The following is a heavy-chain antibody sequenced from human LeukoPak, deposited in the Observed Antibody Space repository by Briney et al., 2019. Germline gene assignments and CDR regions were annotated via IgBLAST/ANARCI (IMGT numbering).Heavy chain of an antibody. CDR3: ARGDNWNYVSWFDP. D-gene: IGHD1-7*01. CDR1: GGSISGSSYY. CDR2: IYYSGST. V-gene: IGHV4-39*07. Sequence: SETLSLTCTVSGGSISGSSYYWGWIRQPPGKGLEWIGTIYYSGSTYYSPSLKSRVTISVDTSKNHFSLKLSSVTAADTAVYYCARGDNWNYVSWFDPWGRGTLVTVSS. J-gene: IGHJ5*02.